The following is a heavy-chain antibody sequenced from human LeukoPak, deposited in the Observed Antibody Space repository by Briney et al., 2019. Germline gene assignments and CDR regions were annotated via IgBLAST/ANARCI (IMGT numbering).Heavy chain of an antibody. CDR3: VRQFLSGANYNGLDV. J-gene: IGHJ6*04. V-gene: IGHV6-1*01. CDR2: TYYRSTWIN. CDR1: GDSVSSNSAA. Sequence: SQTLSLTCAIFGDSVSSNSAAWNWIRQSPSSGLEWLGRTYYRSTWINDYALSVKSRIIINPEISKNQFSLQMNSVTPEDTAVYYCVRQFLSGANYNGLDVWGKGTTVTVSS. D-gene: IGHD7-27*01.